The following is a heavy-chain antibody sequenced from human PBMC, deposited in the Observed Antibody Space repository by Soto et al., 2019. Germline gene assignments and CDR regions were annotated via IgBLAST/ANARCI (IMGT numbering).Heavy chain of an antibody. Sequence: ASVKVSCKASGYTFTSYGISWVRQAPGQGLEWMGWISAYNGNTNYAQKLQGRVTMTTDTSTSTAYMELRSLRSDDTAVYYCARGGGSHRYCSGGSCSYDYWGQGTLVTVSS. J-gene: IGHJ4*02. CDR3: ARGGGSHRYCSGGSCSYDY. D-gene: IGHD2-15*01. CDR2: ISAYNGNT. CDR1: GYTFTSYG. V-gene: IGHV1-18*01.